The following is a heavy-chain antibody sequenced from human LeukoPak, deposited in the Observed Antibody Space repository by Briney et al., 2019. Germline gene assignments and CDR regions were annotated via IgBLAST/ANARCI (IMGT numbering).Heavy chain of an antibody. D-gene: IGHD3-22*01. J-gene: IGHJ3*02. CDR3: AGAYYYDSSGYHDAFDI. V-gene: IGHV5-10-1*01. Sequence: HGESLKISCKGSGYSFTSYWISWVRQMPGKGLEWMGGIYPSDPYTNYSPSFQGHVTISADKSISTAYLQWSSLKASDTAMYYCAGAYYYDSSGYHDAFDIWGQGTMVTVSS. CDR2: IYPSDPYT. CDR1: GYSFTSYW.